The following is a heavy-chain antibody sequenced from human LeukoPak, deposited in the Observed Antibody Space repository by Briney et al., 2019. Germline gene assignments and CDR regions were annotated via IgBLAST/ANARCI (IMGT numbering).Heavy chain of an antibody. CDR3: ARYNSGWNDY. Sequence: GGSLRLSCAASGFTFSSYAVTWVRQAPGKGLEWVSGITGSGDTTFYADSVKGRFTISRDNAENSLYLQMDSLRAEDTAVYYCARYNSGWNDYWGQGTLVTVSS. D-gene: IGHD6-19*01. CDR1: GFTFSSYA. V-gene: IGHV3-23*01. J-gene: IGHJ4*02. CDR2: ITGSGDTT.